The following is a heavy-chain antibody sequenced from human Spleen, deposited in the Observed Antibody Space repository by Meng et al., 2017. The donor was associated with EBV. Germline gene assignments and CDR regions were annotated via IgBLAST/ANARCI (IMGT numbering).Heavy chain of an antibody. CDR3: WGDLDFGAY. J-gene: IGHJ4*02. V-gene: IGHV3-73*02. CDR1: GFAFSASA. Sequence: DVGWVWSGGGLVQPGGTLKLSCSASGFAFSASAMHWVRQASGKGLEWVGRIESKANKYTTVYAASVKGRFTVSRDDSRSRTYLQMNNLKTEDTALYFCWGDLDFGAYWGQGTLVTVSS. D-gene: IGHD4/OR15-4a*01. CDR2: IESKANKYTT.